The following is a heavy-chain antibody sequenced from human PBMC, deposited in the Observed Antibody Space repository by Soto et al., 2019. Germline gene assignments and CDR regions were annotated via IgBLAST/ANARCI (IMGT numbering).Heavy chain of an antibody. V-gene: IGHV1-69*01. CDR3: ERDGGLGYCSSTSCYGTYGMDV. CDR2: IIPIFGTA. Sequence: QVQLVQSGAEVKKPGSSVKVSCKASGGTFSSYAISWVRQAPGQGLEWMGGIIPIFGTANYVQKFQGRVTITADESTSTDYMELSSLRSEDTAVYYCERDGGLGYCSSTSCYGTYGMDVWGQGTTVTVSS. J-gene: IGHJ6*02. D-gene: IGHD2-2*01. CDR1: GGTFSSYA.